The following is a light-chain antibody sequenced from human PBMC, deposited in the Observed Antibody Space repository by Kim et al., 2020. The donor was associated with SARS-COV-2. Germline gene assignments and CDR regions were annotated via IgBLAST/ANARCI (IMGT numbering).Light chain of an antibody. Sequence: EMVMTQSPDTLSVSPGESATLSCRASQSVSGSLVWYQKKPGQAPRLLIYGASTRAAGVPARFRGSGSGTEFTLTITSLQSEDYAVYYCQQYSNCPRTFGEGTKVDIK. V-gene: IGKV3-15*01. CDR3: QQYSNCPRT. CDR1: QSVSGS. CDR2: GAS. J-gene: IGKJ1*01.